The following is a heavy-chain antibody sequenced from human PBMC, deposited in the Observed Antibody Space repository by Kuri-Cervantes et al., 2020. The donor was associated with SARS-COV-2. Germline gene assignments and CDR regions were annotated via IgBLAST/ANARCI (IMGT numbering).Heavy chain of an antibody. D-gene: IGHD3-3*01. J-gene: IGHJ5*01. CDR3: ARDGIPYYDFWSGYYMVWFDP. CDR2: TIPIFGTA. V-gene: IGHV1-69*13. Sequence: SVKVSCKASVGTFSSYAISWVRHAPGQGLEWLGGTIPIFGTANYAQKFQDRVTITADESTSTACMVLSSLRSEDTAVYYCARDGIPYYDFWSGYYMVWFDPWGQGTRVTVSS. CDR1: VGTFSSYA.